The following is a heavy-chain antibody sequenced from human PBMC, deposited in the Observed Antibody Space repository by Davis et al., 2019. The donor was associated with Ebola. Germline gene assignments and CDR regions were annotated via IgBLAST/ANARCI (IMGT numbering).Heavy chain of an antibody. CDR2: IVVGSGNT. Sequence: SVKVSCKASGVTFTSSAVQWVRQARGQRLEWIGWIVVGSGNTNYAQKFQERVTITRDMSTSTAYMELSRLRSEDTAVYYCAADVSRWWEPGWFDPWGQGTLVTVSS. CDR1: GVTFTSSA. V-gene: IGHV1-58*01. J-gene: IGHJ5*02. CDR3: AADVSRWWEPGWFDP. D-gene: IGHD1-26*01.